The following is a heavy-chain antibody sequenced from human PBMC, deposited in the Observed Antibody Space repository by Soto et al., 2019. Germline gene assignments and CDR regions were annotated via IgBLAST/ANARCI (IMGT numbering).Heavy chain of an antibody. Sequence: GGSLRLSCAASGVSFDDYAMHWVRQAPGKGLEWVSGISWNSGSIGYADSVKGRFTISRDNAKNSLYLQMNSLRAEDTALYYCAKDREVAAAGTFGFDPWGQGTLVTVSS. CDR3: AKDREVAAAGTFGFDP. V-gene: IGHV3-9*01. CDR2: ISWNSGSI. D-gene: IGHD6-13*01. CDR1: GVSFDDYA. J-gene: IGHJ5*02.